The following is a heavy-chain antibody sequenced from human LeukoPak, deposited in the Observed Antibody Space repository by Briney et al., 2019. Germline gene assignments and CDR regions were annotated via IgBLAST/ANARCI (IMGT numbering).Heavy chain of an antibody. CDR3: AASQFSAFDV. J-gene: IGHJ3*01. V-gene: IGHV4-34*01. CDR1: GGSVSGHY. CDR2: INHSGST. Sequence: SETLSLTCGVSGGSVSGHYWSWIRQPPGKGLEWIGEINHSGSTNYNPSLKSRVTISGDTSKNQFSLKLSSVTAADTAVYYCAASQFSAFDVWGQGTVVTVSS.